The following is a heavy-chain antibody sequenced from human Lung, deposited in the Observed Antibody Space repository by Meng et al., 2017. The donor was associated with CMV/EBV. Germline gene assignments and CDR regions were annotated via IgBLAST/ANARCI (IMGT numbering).Heavy chain of an antibody. CDR1: GGSISSGDYY. CDR2: IYYSGST. D-gene: IGHD4-11*01. J-gene: IGHJ4*02. Sequence: VQLEESGQGLSRPSQPLSLTGTVSGGSISSGDYYWSWIRQPPGKGLEWMGYIYYSGSTYYNPSLKSRVTISVDTSKNQFSLKLSSVTAADTAVYYCARDRTTGRYFDYWGQGTLVTVSS. V-gene: IGHV4-30-4*01. CDR3: ARDRTTGRYFDY.